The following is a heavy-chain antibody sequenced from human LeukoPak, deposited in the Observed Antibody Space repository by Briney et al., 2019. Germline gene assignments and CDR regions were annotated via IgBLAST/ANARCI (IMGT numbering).Heavy chain of an antibody. CDR1: EGTFGAYS. V-gene: IGHV1-69*01. CDR3: AAGRRLGELFFDY. D-gene: IGHD3-10*01. CDR2: INPIFNIL. J-gene: IGHJ4*02. Sequence: SVKVSCKASEGTFGAYSLDWVRQAPGQGLEWLGGINPIFNILNYAQKFRDRVTITADESTNTAYMDLSSLTYDDTAVYYCAAGRRLGELFFDYWGQGTVVTVSS.